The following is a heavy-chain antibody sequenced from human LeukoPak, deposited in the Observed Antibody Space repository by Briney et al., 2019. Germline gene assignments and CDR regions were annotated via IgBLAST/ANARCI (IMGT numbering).Heavy chain of an antibody. J-gene: IGHJ5*02. CDR3: ARRLYRCLFDP. CDR2: IYYSGST. CDR1: SSYG. V-gene: IGHV4-39*01. Sequence: SSYGMSWVRQPPGKGLEWSGSIYYSGSTYYNPSLKSRVIISVDTTKNQFPLKLSSVTAADTAVYYCARRLYRCLFDPWGQGTLVTVSS. D-gene: IGHD3-3*01.